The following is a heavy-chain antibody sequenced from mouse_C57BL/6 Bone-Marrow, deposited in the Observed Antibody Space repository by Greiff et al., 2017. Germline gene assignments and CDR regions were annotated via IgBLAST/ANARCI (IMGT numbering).Heavy chain of an antibody. J-gene: IGHJ3*01. D-gene: IGHD1-1*01. Sequence: EVQLQQPGAELVRPGASVKLSCTASGFNIKDDYMHWVKQRPEQGLEWIGWIDPENGDTEYASKFQGKATITADTSSNTAYLQLSSLTSEDTAVYYCSGTLFAYWGQGTLVTVSA. V-gene: IGHV14-4*01. CDR2: IDPENGDT. CDR3: SGTLFAY. CDR1: GFNIKDDY.